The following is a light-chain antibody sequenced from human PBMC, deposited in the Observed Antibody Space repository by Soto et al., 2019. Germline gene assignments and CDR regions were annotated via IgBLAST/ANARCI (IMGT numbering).Light chain of an antibody. CDR1: QSIDSW. Sequence: IQMTQSPSSLSASVGDRVTITCRASQSIDSWLAWYQQKPGKAPKLLMYKASSLESGVPSRFSGSGSGTEFTLTISGLLPEDFATYHCQQLNTLPFTFGQGTRLEIK. V-gene: IGKV1-5*03. CDR3: QQLNTLPFT. CDR2: KAS. J-gene: IGKJ5*01.